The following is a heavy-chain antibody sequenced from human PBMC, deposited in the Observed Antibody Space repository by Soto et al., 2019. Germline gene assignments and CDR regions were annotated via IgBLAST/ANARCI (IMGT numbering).Heavy chain of an antibody. Sequence: GGSLRLSCAAAECTVSSNYMSWVRQAPGKGLEWVSVIYSGGSTYYADSVKGRFTISRDNSKNTLYLQMNSLRAEDTAVYYCAVEYSSGWYVGYFDYWGQGTLVTVSS. V-gene: IGHV3-66*01. CDR1: ECTVSSNY. CDR3: AVEYSSGWYVGYFDY. D-gene: IGHD6-19*01. J-gene: IGHJ4*02. CDR2: IYSGGST.